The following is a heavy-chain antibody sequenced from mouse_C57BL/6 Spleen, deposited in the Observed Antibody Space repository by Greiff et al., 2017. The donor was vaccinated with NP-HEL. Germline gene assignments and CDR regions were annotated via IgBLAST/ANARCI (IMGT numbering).Heavy chain of an antibody. Sequence: QVQLQQSGPELVKPGASVKISCKASGYAFSSSWMNWVKQRPGKGLEWIGRIYPGDGDTNYNGKFKGKATLTADKSSSTAYMQLSSLTSEDSAVYFCAPITTVVANGYWGQGTTLTVSS. CDR1: GYAFSSSW. V-gene: IGHV1-82*01. CDR3: APITTVVANGY. D-gene: IGHD1-1*01. CDR2: IYPGDGDT. J-gene: IGHJ2*01.